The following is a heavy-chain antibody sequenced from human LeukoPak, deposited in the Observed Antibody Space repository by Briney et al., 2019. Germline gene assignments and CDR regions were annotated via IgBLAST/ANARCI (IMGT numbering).Heavy chain of an antibody. Sequence: PGGSLRLSCTVSGFAFGSYAMSWVRQAPGKGLEWVSAISGSGGSTYYADSVKGRFTISRDNSKNTLYLQMNSLRAEDTAVYYCAKAPGGNARRHYYYYYYMDVWGKGTTVTVSS. D-gene: IGHD6-6*01. CDR3: AKAPGGNARRHYYYYYYMDV. CDR2: ISGSGGST. CDR1: GFAFGSYA. J-gene: IGHJ6*03. V-gene: IGHV3-23*01.